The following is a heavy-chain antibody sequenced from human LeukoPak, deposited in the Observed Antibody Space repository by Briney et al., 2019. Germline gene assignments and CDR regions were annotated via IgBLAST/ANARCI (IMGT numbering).Heavy chain of an antibody. D-gene: IGHD6-13*01. CDR1: GFTFSSYS. Sequence: PGGSLRLSCAASGFTFSSYSMNWVRQAPGKGLEWVSSISSSSSYIYYADSVKGRFTISRDNAKNSLYLQMNSLRAEDTAVYYCAREGSQGYYFDYWGQGTLVTVSS. V-gene: IGHV3-21*01. CDR3: AREGSQGYYFDY. CDR2: ISSSSSYI. J-gene: IGHJ4*02.